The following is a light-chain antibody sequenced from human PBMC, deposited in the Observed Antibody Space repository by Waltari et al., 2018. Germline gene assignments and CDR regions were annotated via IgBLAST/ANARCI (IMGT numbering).Light chain of an antibody. CDR3: QQYENSPLT. CDR2: DSS. V-gene: IGKV3-20*01. J-gene: IGKJ4*01. Sequence: EVILTQSPDTLSLSPGARATLSCRASQNITNNYLAWYQQKPGLAPRLLIYDSSSRAPGVPDRFSGSGSGTDFTLTIGRLETEDYAVYYCQQYENSPLTFGGGTQVETK. CDR1: QNITNNY.